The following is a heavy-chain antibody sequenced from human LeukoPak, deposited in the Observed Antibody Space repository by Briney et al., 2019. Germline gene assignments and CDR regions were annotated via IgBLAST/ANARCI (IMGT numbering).Heavy chain of an antibody. CDR3: ARRVAGFNYFDY. CDR2: INHSGST. D-gene: IGHD6-19*01. CDR1: GGSISSYY. Sequence: SETLSLTCTVSGGSISSYYWSWIRQPPGKGLEWIGEINHSGSTNYNPSLKSRVTISVDTSKNQFSLKLSSVTAADTAVYYCARRVAGFNYFDYWGQGTLVTVSS. V-gene: IGHV4-34*01. J-gene: IGHJ4*02.